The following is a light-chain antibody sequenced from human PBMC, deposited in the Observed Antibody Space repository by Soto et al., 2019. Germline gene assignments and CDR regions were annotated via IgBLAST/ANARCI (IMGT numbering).Light chain of an antibody. V-gene: IGLV2-14*01. Sequence: QSALTQPASVSVSPGQSITSSCTGTSSDVGNYIYVFWFQQHPGKAPKLIISEVSNRPSGVSSRFSGSKSGNTASLTISGLQAEDEAHYYCTSYTTSSTYVFGTGTKVTVL. CDR3: TSYTTSSTYV. J-gene: IGLJ1*01. CDR2: EVS. CDR1: SSDVGNYIY.